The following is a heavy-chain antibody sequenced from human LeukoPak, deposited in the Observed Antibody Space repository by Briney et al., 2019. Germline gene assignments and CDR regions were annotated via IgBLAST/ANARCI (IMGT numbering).Heavy chain of an antibody. Sequence: SETLSLTCTVSGGSLTGYFWSWIRQPPGKGLEWLGYVFYSGNTRYNPSLKSRVTMSVDTSKNQFSLKLSSVTAADTAVYYCARSLGGSSGSYYYYMDVWGKGTTVTVSS. CDR3: ARSLGGSSGSYYYYMDV. J-gene: IGHJ6*03. D-gene: IGHD3-16*01. V-gene: IGHV4-59*12. CDR1: GGSLTGYF. CDR2: VFYSGNT.